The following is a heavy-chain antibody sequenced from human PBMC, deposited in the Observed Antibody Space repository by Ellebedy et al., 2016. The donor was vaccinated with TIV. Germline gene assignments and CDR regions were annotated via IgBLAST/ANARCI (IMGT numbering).Heavy chain of an antibody. J-gene: IGHJ6*02. CDR2: IKSDGSST. V-gene: IGHV3-74*01. CDR3: ARGYYYGMDV. Sequence: GGSLRLSXAASGFTFTTYWVHWVRQAPGEGLACVSRIKSDGSSTFYADSVKGRFTISRDNAKNTLYLQMNSLRAEDTAMYFCARGYYYGMDVWGQGTTVTVSS. CDR1: GFTFTTYW.